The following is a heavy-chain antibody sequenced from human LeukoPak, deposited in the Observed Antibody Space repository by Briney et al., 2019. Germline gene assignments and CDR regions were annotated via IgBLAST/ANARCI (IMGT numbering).Heavy chain of an antibody. CDR1: GVSFSSYS. Sequence: QPGVSLRLSCAVDGVSFSSYSMRWVRWAQGEWMEWVSAILGSGGSTYYADSVKGRFTISRDNSKNTLYLQMNSLRAEDTAVYYCASFSGSHDYWGQGTLVTVSS. CDR3: ASFSGSHDY. V-gene: IGHV3-23*01. J-gene: IGHJ4*02. D-gene: IGHD1-26*01. CDR2: ILGSGGST.